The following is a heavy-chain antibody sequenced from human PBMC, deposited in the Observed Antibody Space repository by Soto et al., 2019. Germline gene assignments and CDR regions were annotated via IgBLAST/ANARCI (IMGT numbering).Heavy chain of an antibody. V-gene: IGHV1-8*01. D-gene: IGHD5-18*01. CDR1: GYTFTSYD. Sequence: QVQLVQSGAEVKKPGASVKVSCKASGYTFTSYDINWVRQATGQGLEWMGWMNPNSGNTGYAQKFQGSVTMSRNTSISTADMKLSSLRSEDTAVYYCASEGAYSYGFDYWGQGTLVTVSS. CDR2: MNPNSGNT. CDR3: ASEGAYSYGFDY. J-gene: IGHJ4*02.